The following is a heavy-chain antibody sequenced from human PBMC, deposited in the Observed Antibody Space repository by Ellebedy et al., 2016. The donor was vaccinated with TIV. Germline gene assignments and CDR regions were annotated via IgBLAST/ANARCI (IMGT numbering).Heavy chain of an antibody. CDR1: GFTFSSYD. J-gene: IGHJ4*02. D-gene: IGHD6-6*01. CDR3: AKEPTTSSAFDS. CDR2: ISTGST. Sequence: GGSLRLSXAASGFTFSSYDMSWVRQAPGKGLEWVSSISTGSTYYTDSVKGRFTISRDRSKNTLYLQMSSLRVEDTAVYYCAKEPTTSSAFDSWGQGTMVTVSS. V-gene: IGHV3-23*01.